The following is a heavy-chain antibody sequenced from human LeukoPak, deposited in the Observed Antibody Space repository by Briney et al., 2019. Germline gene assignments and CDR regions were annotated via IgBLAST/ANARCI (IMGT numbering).Heavy chain of an antibody. V-gene: IGHV3-23*01. Sequence: GGSLRLSCAASGFTFSCYAMSWVRQAPGKGLEWVSAISGSGGSTYYADSVKGRFTISRDNSKNMLYLQMNSLRAEDTAVYYCAKGSGWYKATYFDYWGQGTLVTVSS. J-gene: IGHJ4*02. D-gene: IGHD6-19*01. CDR3: AKGSGWYKATYFDY. CDR1: GFTFSCYA. CDR2: ISGSGGST.